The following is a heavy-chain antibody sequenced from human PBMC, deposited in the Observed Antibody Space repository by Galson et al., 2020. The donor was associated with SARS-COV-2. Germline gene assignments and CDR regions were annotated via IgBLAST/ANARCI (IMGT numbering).Heavy chain of an antibody. CDR2: IYHSGST. CDR3: ASSYYDFWKAGFDP. CDR1: GVSTSSYY. V-gene: IGHV4-59*08. D-gene: IGHD3-3*01. Sequence: SETLSLTCTVSGVSTSSYYWNWIRQPPGKGLEWIGWIYHSGSTSYNPSLKSRVTISIDTSNNQFSLNLNSVTAADTAVYYCASSYYDFWKAGFDPWGQGTLVTVSS. J-gene: IGHJ5*02.